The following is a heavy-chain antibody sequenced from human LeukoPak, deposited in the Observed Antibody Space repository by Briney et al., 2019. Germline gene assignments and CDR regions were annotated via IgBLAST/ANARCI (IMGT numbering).Heavy chain of an antibody. J-gene: IGHJ3*02. CDR3: ASYCSSTSCQARQARGHDAFDI. Sequence: SQTLSLTCTVSGGSISSGSYYWSWIRQPAGKGLEWIGRIYTSGSTNYNPSLKSRVTISVDTSKNQFSLKLSSVTAADTAVYYCASYCSSTSCQARQARGHDAFDIWGQGTMVTVSS. V-gene: IGHV4-61*02. D-gene: IGHD2-2*01. CDR1: GGSISSGSYY. CDR2: IYTSGST.